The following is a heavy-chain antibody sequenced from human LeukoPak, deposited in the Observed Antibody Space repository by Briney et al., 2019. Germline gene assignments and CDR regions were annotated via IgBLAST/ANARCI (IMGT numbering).Heavy chain of an antibody. J-gene: IGHJ4*02. D-gene: IGHD4-17*01. CDR1: GFTFSNAW. CDR3: ASLYGDYRVGY. CDR2: IYHSGST. Sequence: GSLRLSCAASGFTFSNAWMSWVRQPPGKGLEWIGEIYHSGSTNYNPSLKSRVTISVDKSKNQFSLKLSSVTAADTAVYYCASLYGDYRVGYWGQGTLVTVSS. V-gene: IGHV4-4*02.